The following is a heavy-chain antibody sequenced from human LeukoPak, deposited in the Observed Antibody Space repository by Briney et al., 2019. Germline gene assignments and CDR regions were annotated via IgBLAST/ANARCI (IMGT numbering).Heavy chain of an antibody. J-gene: IGHJ5*02. D-gene: IGHD4/OR15-4a*01. CDR1: GYTFTASY. CDR3: ARPERTMVLTLRS. Sequence: ASVKVSCKASGYTFTASYIFWVRRAPGQGLEWMGMINPSSGGAYYAQKFQDRVTMTRDTSTSTVYMELRSLRFDDTAVYYCARPERTMVLTLRSWGQGTQVTVSS. CDR2: INPSSGGA. V-gene: IGHV1-46*01.